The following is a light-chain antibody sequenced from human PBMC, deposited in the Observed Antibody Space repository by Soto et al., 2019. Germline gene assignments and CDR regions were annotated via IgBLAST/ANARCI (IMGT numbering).Light chain of an antibody. CDR1: EVVTTN. CDR3: QQYSNWPPIT. CDR2: GAS. J-gene: IGKJ5*01. Sequence: EIVVTQSPATLSVSPGERATLSCRASEVVTTNLAWYQQKPGQAPRLLIYGASTRAAGIPARFSGSGSGTHFTNTISSVQSEDFAVYYCQQYSNWPPITFGQGTRLEIK. V-gene: IGKV3-15*01.